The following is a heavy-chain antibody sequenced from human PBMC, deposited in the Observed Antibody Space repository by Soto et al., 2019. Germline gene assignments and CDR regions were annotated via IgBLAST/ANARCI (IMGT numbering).Heavy chain of an antibody. CDR2: VHYSGNT. V-gene: IGHV4-39*01. CDR3: ARRNGYCSGGTCYFDC. CDR1: GGSMTGNNYH. Sequence: QLQLQESGPGLVKPSETLSLTCAVSGGSMTGNNYHWAWIRQPPGKGPEWIGSVHYSGNTYYNQAIKSRVAISVDTSKNQFSLKVTSVTVADTAMYYCARRNGYCSGGTCYFDCWGQGSLVTVSS. J-gene: IGHJ4*02. D-gene: IGHD2-15*01.